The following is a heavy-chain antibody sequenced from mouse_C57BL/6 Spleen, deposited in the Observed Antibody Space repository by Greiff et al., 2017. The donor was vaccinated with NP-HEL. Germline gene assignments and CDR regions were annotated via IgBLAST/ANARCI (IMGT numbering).Heavy chain of an antibody. CDR2: IYPGDGDT. V-gene: IGHV1-80*01. D-gene: IGHD1-1*01. Sequence: QVQLQQSGAELVKPGASVKISCKASGYAFSSYWMNWVKQRPGKGLEWIGQIYPGDGDTNYNGKFKGKATLTADKSSSTAYMQLSSLTSEDPAVYFCARDYYDSSFYAMDYWGQGTSVTVSS. CDR1: GYAFSSYW. J-gene: IGHJ4*01. CDR3: ARDYYDSSFYAMDY.